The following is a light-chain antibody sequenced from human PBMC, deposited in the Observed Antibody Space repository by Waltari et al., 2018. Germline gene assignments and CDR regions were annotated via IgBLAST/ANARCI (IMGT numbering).Light chain of an antibody. J-gene: IGKJ4*01. V-gene: IGKV3-11*01. CDR1: QSVSSY. CDR2: DAS. Sequence: EIVLTQSPATVSLSPGERATLSCRASQSVSSYLAWYQQKPGQAPRLLIYDASNRATGIPARFSCRGSVADFTLIISSLEPDDFAVYYCQQRSNWLTFGGGTKVEIK. CDR3: QQRSNWLT.